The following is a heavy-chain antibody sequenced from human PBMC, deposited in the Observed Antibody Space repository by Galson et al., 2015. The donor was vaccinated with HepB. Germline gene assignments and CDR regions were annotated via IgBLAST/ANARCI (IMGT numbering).Heavy chain of an antibody. CDR2: ISGSGGST. J-gene: IGHJ3*02. CDR3: AKAPTMIVVVSAFDI. CDR1: GFTFSSYA. V-gene: IGHV3-23*01. Sequence: SLRLSCAASGFTFSSYAMSWVRQAPGKGLEWVSAISGSGGSTYYADSVKGRFTISRDNSKNTLYLQMNSLGAEDTAVCYCAKAPTMIVVVSAFDIWGQGTMVTVSS. D-gene: IGHD3-22*01.